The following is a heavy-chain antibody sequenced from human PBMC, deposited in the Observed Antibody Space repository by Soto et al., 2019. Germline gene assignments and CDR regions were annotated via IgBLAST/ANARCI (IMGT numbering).Heavy chain of an antibody. CDR3: ARDRGYYYGNWFDP. J-gene: IGHJ5*02. Sequence: PSETLSLTCTVSGGSISSYYWSWIRQPPGKGLEWIGYIYYSGSTNYNPSLKSRVTISVDTSKNQFSLKLSSVTAADTAVYYCARDRGYYYGNWFDPWGQGTLVTVSS. V-gene: IGHV4-59*01. CDR2: IYYSGST. CDR1: GGSISSYY. D-gene: IGHD3-10*01.